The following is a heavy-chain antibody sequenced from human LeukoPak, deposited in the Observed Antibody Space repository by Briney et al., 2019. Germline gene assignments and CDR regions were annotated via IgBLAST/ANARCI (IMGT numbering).Heavy chain of an antibody. J-gene: IGHJ4*02. CDR2: ISSSSSYI. D-gene: IGHD5-18*01. CDR3: ARDWEYSYPPHHFDY. V-gene: IGHV3-21*01. CDR1: GFTFSSYS. Sequence: GGSLRLSCAASGFTFSSYSMNWVRQAPGKGLEWVSSISSSSSYIYYADSVKGRFTISRDNAKNSLYLQMNSLRAEDTAVDYCARDWEYSYPPHHFDYWGQGTLVTVSS.